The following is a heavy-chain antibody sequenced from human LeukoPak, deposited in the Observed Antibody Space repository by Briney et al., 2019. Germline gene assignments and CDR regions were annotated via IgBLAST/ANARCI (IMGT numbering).Heavy chain of an antibody. D-gene: IGHD3-16*02. CDR3: GSYRYTGSFDS. Sequence: KPSETLSLTCAVYGGSFSDYYWSWIRQPPGKGLEWIGEINHSGTTNYSPSLKSRVSISVDTSKNQFSLKLNSVTAADAAMYSSGSYRYTGSFDSWGQGMLVHVSS. CDR1: GGSFSDYY. J-gene: IGHJ4*02. CDR2: INHSGTT. V-gene: IGHV4-34*01.